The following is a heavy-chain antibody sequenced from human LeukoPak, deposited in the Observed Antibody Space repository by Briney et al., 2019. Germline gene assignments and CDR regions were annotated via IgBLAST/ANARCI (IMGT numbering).Heavy chain of an antibody. J-gene: IGHJ6*02. CDR2: IYYSGST. D-gene: IGHD2-15*01. Sequence: SETLSLTCTVSGGSISSYYWSWIRQPPGKGLEWIGYIYYSGSTNYNPSLKSRVTISVDTSKNQFSLKLSSVTAADTAVYYCARGVGDYVYCGMDVWGQGTTVTVSS. CDR3: ARGVGDYVYCGMDV. V-gene: IGHV4-59*01. CDR1: GGSISSYY.